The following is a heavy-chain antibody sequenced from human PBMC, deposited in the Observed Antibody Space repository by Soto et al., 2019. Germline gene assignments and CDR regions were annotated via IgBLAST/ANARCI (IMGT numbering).Heavy chain of an antibody. J-gene: IGHJ6*02. CDR1: GGTFSSYA. CDR2: IIPIFGTA. D-gene: IGHD2-2*01. V-gene: IGHV1-69*13. Sequence: SVRVSCKASGGTFSSYAISWVRQAPGQGLEWMGGIIPIFGTANYAQKFQGRVTITADESTSTAYMELSSLRSEDTAVYYCAGYCSSTSCYMDVWGQGTTVTVSS. CDR3: AGYCSSTSCYMDV.